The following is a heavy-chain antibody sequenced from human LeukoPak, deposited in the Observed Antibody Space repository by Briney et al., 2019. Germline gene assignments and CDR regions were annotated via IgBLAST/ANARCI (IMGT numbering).Heavy chain of an antibody. D-gene: IGHD2-21*02. CDR1: GYILSSYN. CDR3: ARTYCAEDCSIRYFDY. J-gene: IGHJ4*02. CDR2: INPSGGDT. Sequence: ASVKVSCKASGYILSSYNMHWVRQAPGQGLEWLGIINPSGGDTKYAQEFQGRVTLTRDKSTSTVYMELSSLTSDDTAVYYCARTYCAEDCSIRYFDYWGQGTLVTVSS. V-gene: IGHV1-46*01.